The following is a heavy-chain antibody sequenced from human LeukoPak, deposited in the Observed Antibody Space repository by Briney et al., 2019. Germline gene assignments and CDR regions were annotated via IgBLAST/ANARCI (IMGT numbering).Heavy chain of an antibody. CDR2: IIPIFGTA. V-gene: IGHV1-69*13. CDR1: GYIFTSYG. J-gene: IGHJ4*02. Sequence: ASVKVSCKASGYIFTSYGISWVRQAPGQGLEWMGGIIPIFGTANYAQKFQGRVTITAGESTSTAYMELSSLRSEDTAVYYCARERGWGQGTLVTVSS. CDR3: ARERG.